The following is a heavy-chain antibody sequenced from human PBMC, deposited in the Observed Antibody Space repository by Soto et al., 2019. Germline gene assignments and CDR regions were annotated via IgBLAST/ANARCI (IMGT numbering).Heavy chain of an antibody. V-gene: IGHV1-24*01. CDR1: GYTLTELS. CDR2: FDPEDGET. CDR3: ATATDYDGVY. Sequence: QVQLVQSGAEVKKPGASVKVSCKVSGYTLTELSMHWVRQAPGKGLEWMGGFDPEDGETIYAQKFQGRVTMXXDTSTDTAYMELSSLRSEDTAVYYCATATDYDGVYWGQGTLVTVSS. D-gene: IGHD4-17*01. J-gene: IGHJ4*02.